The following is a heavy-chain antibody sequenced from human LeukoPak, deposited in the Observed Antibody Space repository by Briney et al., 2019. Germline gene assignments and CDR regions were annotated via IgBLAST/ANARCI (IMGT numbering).Heavy chain of an antibody. CDR3: ARDAYGSGNPLY. J-gene: IGHJ4*02. D-gene: IGHD3-10*01. V-gene: IGHV3-30-3*01. CDR2: ISYDGSNK. CDR1: GFTFSSYA. Sequence: PGGSLRLSCAASGFTFSSYAMHWVRQAPGKGLEWVAVISYDGSNKYYADSVKGRFTISRDNSKNTLCLQMNSLRAEDTAVYYCARDAYGSGNPLYWGQGTLVTVSS.